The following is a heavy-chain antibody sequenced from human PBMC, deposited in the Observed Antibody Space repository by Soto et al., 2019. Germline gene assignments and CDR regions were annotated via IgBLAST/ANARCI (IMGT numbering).Heavy chain of an antibody. V-gene: IGHV3-7*01. D-gene: IGHD3-10*01. CDR3: ARVDLQRTYYYYMDV. CDR2: IKADGSQI. CDR1: GFMFSGFW. J-gene: IGHJ6*03. Sequence: EVQLVESGGGLVQPGGSLRLSCAASGFMFSGFWMTWVRQAPGKGLEWVANIKADGSQIYYLDSGKGRFTISRDNGENSLYLQMNSLRAEDTAVYFCARVDLQRTYYYYMDVWGIGTTVTVSS.